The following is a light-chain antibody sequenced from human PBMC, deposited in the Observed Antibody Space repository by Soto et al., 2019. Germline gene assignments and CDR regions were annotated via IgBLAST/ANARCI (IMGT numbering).Light chain of an antibody. CDR2: DVS. J-gene: IGLJ1*01. V-gene: IGLV2-14*01. CDR1: SSDVGGYNY. CDR3: SSYTSSSTLYV. Sequence: QSALTQPASVSGSPGQSITISCTGTSSDVGGYNYVSWYQQHPGKAPKLMIYDVSNRPSGVSNRFSGSKSGNTASLTISGLQAEDDADYYCSSYTSSSTLYVFRTGTKVPVL.